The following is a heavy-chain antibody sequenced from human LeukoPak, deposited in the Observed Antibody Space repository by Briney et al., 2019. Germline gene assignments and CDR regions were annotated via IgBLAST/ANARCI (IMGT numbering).Heavy chain of an antibody. CDR2: INHSGST. CDR1: GETFIHNF. Sequence: PSETLSLTCAVYGETFIHNFWTWIRQPPGKGLEWIGQINHSGSTYYNPSLKSRVTILVDTSKNQFSLKLTSMTAADTAVYYCARAMPYFYGSIAVPGTIDYWGQGILVAVSS. V-gene: IGHV4-34*01. CDR3: ARAMPYFYGSIAVPGTIDY. D-gene: IGHD6-19*01. J-gene: IGHJ4*02.